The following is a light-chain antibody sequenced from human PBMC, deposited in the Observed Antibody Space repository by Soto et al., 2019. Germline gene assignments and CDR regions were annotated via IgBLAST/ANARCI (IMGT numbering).Light chain of an antibody. Sequence: EIVMTQSPATLSVSPGERATLSCRASQSVSSNLAWYQQKPGQAPRLLIYGASTRATGIPARFSGSGSGTAFTLTISSLQSEDFAVYYCQQYNNRLTFGGGTKVEIK. CDR2: GAS. V-gene: IGKV3D-15*01. CDR1: QSVSSN. J-gene: IGKJ4*01. CDR3: QQYNNRLT.